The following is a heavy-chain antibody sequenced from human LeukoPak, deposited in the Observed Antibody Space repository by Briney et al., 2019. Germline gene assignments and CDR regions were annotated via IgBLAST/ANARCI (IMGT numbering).Heavy chain of an antibody. D-gene: IGHD2-15*01. Sequence: GGSLRLSCAASGFTVSSNYMSWVRQAPGKGLEWVSVIYSGGSTYYADSVKGRFTISRDNSKNTLYLQMNSLRAEDTAVYYCGRDPPGYCSGGSCYSVGDWGQGTLVTVSS. J-gene: IGHJ4*02. CDR1: GFTVSSNY. CDR3: GRDPPGYCSGGSCYSVGD. V-gene: IGHV3-53*01. CDR2: IYSGGST.